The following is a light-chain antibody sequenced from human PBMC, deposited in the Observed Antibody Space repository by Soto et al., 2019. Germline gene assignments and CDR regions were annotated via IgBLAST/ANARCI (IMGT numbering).Light chain of an antibody. J-gene: IGLJ2*01. CDR1: PSDIGAYNY. CDR2: DVT. CDR3: GSYTISSTLMI. Sequence: QSALTQPASVSGSPGQSITISCSGTPSDIGAYNYVSWYQHLPGKAPKVIIYDVTNRPSGVSSRVSGSKSGTTASLTISGLQAEDEAKDYCGSYTISSTLMIFGGGTKLTVL. V-gene: IGLV2-14*03.